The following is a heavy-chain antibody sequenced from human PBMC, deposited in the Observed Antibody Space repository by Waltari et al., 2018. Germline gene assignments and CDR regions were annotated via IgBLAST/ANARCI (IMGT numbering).Heavy chain of an antibody. V-gene: IGHV3-33*01. CDR1: GFTFSSYG. J-gene: IGHJ4*02. CDR3: ATDYGGNADYFDY. Sequence: QVQLVESGGGVVQPGRSLRLSCAASGFTFSSYGMHWVRQAPGKGLEWVAGIWYDGSNKYYADSVKGRFTISRDNSKNTLYLQMNSLRAEDTAVYYCATDYGGNADYFDYWGQGTLVTVSS. CDR2: IWYDGSNK. D-gene: IGHD4-17*01.